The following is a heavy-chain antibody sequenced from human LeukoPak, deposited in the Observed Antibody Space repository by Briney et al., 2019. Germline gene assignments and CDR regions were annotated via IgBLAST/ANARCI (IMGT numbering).Heavy chain of an antibody. CDR3: ARRLGRAAPGPSAY. CDR2: IKKEGREK. CDR1: GFNFSRFC. V-gene: IGHV3-7*03. J-gene: IGHJ4*02. Sequence: PVGSLRLSRAASGFNFSRFCIGWGRPGPGKGLGWGANIKKEGREKNYVDSVKGRFTIAGYNAKNSLHRQINSLRAGDTAAYYCARRLGRAAPGPSAYWGQGTLVTLPS. D-gene: IGHD3-16*01.